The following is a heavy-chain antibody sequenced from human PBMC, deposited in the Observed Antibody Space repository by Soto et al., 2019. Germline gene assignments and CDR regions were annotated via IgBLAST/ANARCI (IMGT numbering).Heavy chain of an antibody. V-gene: IGHV3-30-3*01. CDR3: SRSLYYHYVMDV. J-gene: IGHJ6*02. CDR2: ISYDGSNK. Sequence: GGALRLSGAASGWTFSSFAMHWVRQAPGKGLEWVAVISYDGSNKYYADSVKGRFTISRDNSKNTLYLQMNSLRAEDTAVYYFSRSLYYHYVMDVSGQRTTVPVSS. CDR1: GWTFSSFA.